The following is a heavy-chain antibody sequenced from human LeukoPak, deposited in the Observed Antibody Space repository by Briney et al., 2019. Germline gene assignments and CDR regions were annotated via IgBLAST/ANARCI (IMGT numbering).Heavy chain of an antibody. V-gene: IGHV4-39*02. CDR1: GGSISSSSYY. J-gene: IGHJ4*02. CDR2: IYYSGST. D-gene: IGHD2-2*01. Sequence: PSETLSLTCTVSGGSISSSSYYWGWIRQPPGKGLEWIGSIYYSGSTYYNPSLKSRVTISVDTSKNQFSLKLSSVTAADTAVYYCARDMPIDSWGQGTLVTVSS. CDR3: ARDMPIDS.